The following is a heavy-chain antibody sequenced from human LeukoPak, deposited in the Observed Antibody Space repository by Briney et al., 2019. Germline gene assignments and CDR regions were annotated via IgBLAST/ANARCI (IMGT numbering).Heavy chain of an antibody. CDR1: GWSFSGYY. V-gene: IGHV4-34*01. CDR2: INHSGST. CDR3: ARGRSWYGDSYFDY. J-gene: IGHJ4*02. D-gene: IGHD4-17*01. Sequence: SGTLSLTCAGYGWSFSGYYWSWIRQPPGKGLEWIGEINHSGSTNYNPSLKSRVTISVDTSKNQFSLKLSSVTAAETAVYYCARGRSWYGDSYFDYWGQGTLVTVSS.